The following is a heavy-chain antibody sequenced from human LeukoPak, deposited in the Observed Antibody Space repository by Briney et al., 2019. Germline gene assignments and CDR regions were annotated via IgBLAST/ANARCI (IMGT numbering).Heavy chain of an antibody. J-gene: IGHJ4*02. CDR1: GYTFTNYG. Sequence: ASVKVSCKASGYTFTNYGLNWVRQVPGQGLEWMGWISAYNGNTNYAQKLQGRVTMTTDTSTSTAYMELRSLRSDDTAVYYCARDKIRSSSWYHYFDYWGQGTLVTVSS. CDR2: ISAYNGNT. CDR3: ARDKIRSSSWYHYFDY. V-gene: IGHV1-18*01. D-gene: IGHD6-13*01.